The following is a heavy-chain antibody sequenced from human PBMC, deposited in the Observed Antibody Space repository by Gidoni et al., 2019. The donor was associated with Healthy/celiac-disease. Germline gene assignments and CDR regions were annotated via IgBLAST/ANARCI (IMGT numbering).Heavy chain of an antibody. Sequence: EVQLVESGGGLVKPGGSLRLSCAASGFTFSNALMSWVRQAPGKGLEWVGRIKSKTDGGTTDYAAPVKGRFTISRDDSKNTLYLQMNSLKTEDTAVYYCTTDWSYYYYYGMDVWGQGTTVTVSS. CDR3: TTDWSYYYYYGMDV. CDR1: GFTFSNAL. V-gene: IGHV3-15*01. CDR2: IKSKTDGGTT. J-gene: IGHJ6*02.